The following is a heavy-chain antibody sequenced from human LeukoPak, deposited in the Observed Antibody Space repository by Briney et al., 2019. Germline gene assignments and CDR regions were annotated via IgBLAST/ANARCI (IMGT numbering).Heavy chain of an antibody. D-gene: IGHD3-10*01. V-gene: IGHV4-34*01. CDR2: INHSGST. J-gene: IGHJ4*02. CDR3: ARGRDFYGSGSYWNY. CDR1: GGPFSGYY. Sequence: PSETLSLTCAVYGGPFSGYYWSWIRQPPGKGLEWIGEINHSGSTNYNPSLKSRVTISVDTSKNQFSLKLSSVTAADTAAYYCARGRDFYGSGSYWNYWGQGTLVTVSS.